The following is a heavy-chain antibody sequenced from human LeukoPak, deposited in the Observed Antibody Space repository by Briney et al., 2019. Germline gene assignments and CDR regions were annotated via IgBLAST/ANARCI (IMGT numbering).Heavy chain of an antibody. D-gene: IGHD2-15*01. CDR2: TSGSGGST. CDR3: AKNGGSQCYSHLDS. V-gene: IGHV3-23*01. CDR1: GFTFSSYA. J-gene: IGHJ4*02. Sequence: GGSLRLSCAASGFTFSSYAMSWVRQAPGKGLEWVSGTSGSGGSTYYAGPVKGRFTISRDNSKNTLYLQMNSLRVEDTAVYYCAKNGGSQCYSHLDSWGQGTLVTVSS.